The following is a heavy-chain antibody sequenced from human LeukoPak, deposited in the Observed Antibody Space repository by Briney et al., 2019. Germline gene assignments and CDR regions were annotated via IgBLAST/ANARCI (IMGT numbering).Heavy chain of an antibody. J-gene: IGHJ3*02. Sequence: PSETLSLTCTVSGCSISSSSYYWGWIRQPPGKGLEWIGSIYYSGSTYYNPSLKSRVTISVDTSKNQFSLRLSSVTAADTAAYNCARGGLKLQSAFDIWGQGTMVTVSS. CDR2: IYYSGST. CDR1: GCSISSSSYY. CDR3: ARGGLKLQSAFDI. D-gene: IGHD2-15*01. V-gene: IGHV4-39*01.